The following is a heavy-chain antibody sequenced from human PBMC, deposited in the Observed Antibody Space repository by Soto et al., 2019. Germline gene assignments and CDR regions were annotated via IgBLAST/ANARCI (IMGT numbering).Heavy chain of an antibody. CDR2: INDSGGSA. V-gene: IGHV3-23*01. J-gene: IGHJ4*02. CDR1: GFTFSSYA. CDR3: AKDRGDHGGY. Sequence: EVQLLESGGGLVQPGGSLRLSCAASGFTFSSYAMTWVRQAPGKGLEWVSTINDSGGSAYYADSVKGRFTISRDNSKNTLCLQRNRLGAEKTDVYYWAKDRGDHGGYGGEGTLDTGS. D-gene: IGHD2-2*01.